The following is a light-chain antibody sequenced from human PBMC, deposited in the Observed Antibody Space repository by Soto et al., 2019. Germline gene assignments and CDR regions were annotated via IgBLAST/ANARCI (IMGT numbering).Light chain of an antibody. CDR2: EVN. CDR3: SLYISGSTYV. CDR1: SSDVGSYNP. Sequence: SALTQPPSVSGSPGQLVTISRTGTSSDVGSYNPLSWYQQPPGTAPKLIMYEVNTRPSGVPDRFSGSKSGSTASLTISGLQAEDEADYYCSLYISGSTYVFGTGTKVTVL. V-gene: IGLV2-18*01. J-gene: IGLJ1*01.